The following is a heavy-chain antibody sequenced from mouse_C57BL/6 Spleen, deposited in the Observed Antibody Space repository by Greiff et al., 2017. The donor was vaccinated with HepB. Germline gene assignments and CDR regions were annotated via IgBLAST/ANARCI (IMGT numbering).Heavy chain of an antibody. D-gene: IGHD1-1*01. CDR1: GYSFTDYN. Sequence: VHVKQSGPELVKPGASVKISCKASGYSFTDYNMNWVKQSNGKSLEWIGVINHNYGTTSYNQKFKGKATLTVDQSSSTAYMQLNSRTSEDSAVYYCAWGYGSSLYAMDYWGQGTSVTVSS. J-gene: IGHJ4*01. CDR3: AWGYGSSLYAMDY. V-gene: IGHV1-39*01. CDR2: INHNYGTT.